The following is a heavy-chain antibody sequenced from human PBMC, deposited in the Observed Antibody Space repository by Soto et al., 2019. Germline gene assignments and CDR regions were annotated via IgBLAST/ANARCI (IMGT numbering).Heavy chain of an antibody. D-gene: IGHD3-22*01. J-gene: IGHJ6*02. Sequence: QVQLVQSGAEVKKHGASVKVYCKASGYTFTSYDINWVRQATGQGLEWMGWMNPNSGNTGYAQKFQVRVNITRNTSISTAYIELSSLRSEDTAVYYCARDPPINYDSCGRDVWGQGTTVTFSS. V-gene: IGHV1-8*01. CDR2: MNPNSGNT. CDR1: GYTFTSYD. CDR3: ARDPPINYDSCGRDV.